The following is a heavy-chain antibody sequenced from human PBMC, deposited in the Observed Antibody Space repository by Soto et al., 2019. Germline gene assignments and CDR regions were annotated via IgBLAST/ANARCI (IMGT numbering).Heavy chain of an antibody. D-gene: IGHD3-3*01. CDR2: ISGFGSST. V-gene: IGHV3-23*01. CDR3: VKWRRELILSYIDY. CDR1: GFTFSSYA. Sequence: PGGSLRLSCSASGFTFSSYAMAWVRQAPGKGLEWVSAISGFGSSTYYADSVKGRFTISRDNSKNTLYLQMNSLTAEDTAVYYCVKWRRELILSYIDYWGKGTLVTVSS. J-gene: IGHJ4*02.